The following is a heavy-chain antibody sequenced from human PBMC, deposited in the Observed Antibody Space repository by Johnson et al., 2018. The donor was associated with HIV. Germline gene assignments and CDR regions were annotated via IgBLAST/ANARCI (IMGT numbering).Heavy chain of an antibody. V-gene: IGHV3-9*01. J-gene: IGHJ3*02. CDR2: ISWDSGTI. Sequence: VQLVESGGGLVQPGGSLRLSCAVSGFTFDNFAMHWVRQAPGKGLEWVSSISWDSGTIGYADSVKGRFTIARDNAKISLYIQMNSLRAEDTAVYYCATSHGSHGAFDIWGQGTMVTVSS. D-gene: IGHD1-26*01. CDR1: GFTFDNFA. CDR3: ATSHGSHGAFDI.